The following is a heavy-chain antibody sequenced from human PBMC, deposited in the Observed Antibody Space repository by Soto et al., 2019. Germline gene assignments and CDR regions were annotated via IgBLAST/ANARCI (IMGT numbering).Heavy chain of an antibody. CDR3: ARVERRTATTVVDAFDI. D-gene: IGHD1-1*01. V-gene: IGHV4-61*01. CDR1: GGFVSSGSYY. Sequence: SETLSLTCAVYGGFVSSGSYYWSWVRQPPGKGLEWIGEMSHSGGTHFNPSLKSRVTISVETSKNQFSLKMSSVTAADTALYYCARVERRTATTVVDAFDIWGPGTMVTVSS. CDR2: MSHSGGT. J-gene: IGHJ3*02.